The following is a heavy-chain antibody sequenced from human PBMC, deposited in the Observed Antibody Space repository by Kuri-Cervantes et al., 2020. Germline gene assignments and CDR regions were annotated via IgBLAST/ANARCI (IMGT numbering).Heavy chain of an antibody. J-gene: IGHJ6*02. CDR1: GYSFTDYH. D-gene: IGHD3-10*01. CDR2: INPKTGDT. CDR3: ARDHVTMVRGVIRDQYYYYGMDV. Sequence: ASVKVSCKASGYSFTDYHIHWVRQAPGQGLEWMGWINPKTGDTNYAQTFQGRVTMTRDTSISTAYMELSSLRSEDTAVYYCARDHVTMVRGVIRDQYYYYGMDVWGQGTTVTVSS. V-gene: IGHV1-2*02.